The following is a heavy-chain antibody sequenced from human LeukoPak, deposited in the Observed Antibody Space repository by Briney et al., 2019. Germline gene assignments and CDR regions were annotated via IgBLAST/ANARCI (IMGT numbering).Heavy chain of an antibody. D-gene: IGHD4-23*01. Sequence: SQTLSLTCTVSGGSISSGSYYLSWIRQPAGKGLEWIGRIYTSGSTTYNPSLKSRVTISVDTSKNQFSLKLSSVTAADTAVYYCAHQKYYGGTFDYWGQGTLVTVSS. CDR1: GGSISSGSYY. V-gene: IGHV4-61*02. CDR3: AHQKYYGGTFDY. CDR2: IYTSGST. J-gene: IGHJ4*02.